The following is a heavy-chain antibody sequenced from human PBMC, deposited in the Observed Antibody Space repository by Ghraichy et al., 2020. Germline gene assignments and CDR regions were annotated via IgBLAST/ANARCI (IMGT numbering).Heavy chain of an antibody. D-gene: IGHD3-16*01. CDR3: ARLPDQEWYCDDPTCPHP. V-gene: IGHV4-59*01. Sequence: SETLSLTCTVSGGSISGYYWSWIRQPPGKRLEYIAYIYHSGDTNYNPSLTSRLTISIDTSKNQFSLKLSSVTAADTAVYYCARLPDQEWYCDDPTCPHPWGQGTLVAVSS. CDR1: GGSISGYY. CDR2: IYHSGDT. J-gene: IGHJ5*02.